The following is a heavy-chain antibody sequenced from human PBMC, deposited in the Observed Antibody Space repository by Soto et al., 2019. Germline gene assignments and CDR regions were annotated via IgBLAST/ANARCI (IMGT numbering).Heavy chain of an antibody. CDR3: ARTDRDLYGVDV. Sequence: EVQLVESGGGLVQPGGSLRLSCEASGFTFRNYDMHWVRQGTGKGLEWVSGISAAGDPDYADSVEGRVTIAREKAQNSFFQQMNSLRVGETAVYYGARTDRDLYGVDVWGEGTTVMVSS. CDR2: ISAAGDP. J-gene: IGHJ6*02. V-gene: IGHV3-13*05. CDR1: GFTFRNYD.